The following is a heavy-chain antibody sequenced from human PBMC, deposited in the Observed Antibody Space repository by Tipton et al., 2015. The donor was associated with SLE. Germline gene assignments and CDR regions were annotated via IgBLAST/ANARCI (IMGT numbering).Heavy chain of an antibody. Sequence: LSLTCAASGFTFSDYWMTWVRQAPGKGLEWVANINQDRSEKYLVDSVKGRFTISRDNAKNALYLQMSSLTAEDTAMYFCARETTSGAFDIWGQGTLVTVSS. CDR3: ARETTSGAFDI. J-gene: IGHJ3*02. CDR1: GFTFSDYW. D-gene: IGHD4-11*01. V-gene: IGHV3-7*01. CDR2: INQDRSEK.